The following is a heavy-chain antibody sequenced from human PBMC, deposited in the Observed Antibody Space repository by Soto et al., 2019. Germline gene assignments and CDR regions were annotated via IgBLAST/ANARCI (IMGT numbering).Heavy chain of an antibody. Sequence: QVQLVQSGAEVKKPGASVKVSCKASGYTFTSYGISWVRQAPGQGLEWMGWISAYNGNTNYAQKLQGRVTMTTDTSTSTAYMELSSLRSDDTAVYYCARVYDFWSGYPPPYYFDYWGQGTLVTVSS. D-gene: IGHD3-3*01. V-gene: IGHV1-18*01. CDR2: ISAYNGNT. J-gene: IGHJ4*02. CDR1: GYTFTSYG. CDR3: ARVYDFWSGYPPPYYFDY.